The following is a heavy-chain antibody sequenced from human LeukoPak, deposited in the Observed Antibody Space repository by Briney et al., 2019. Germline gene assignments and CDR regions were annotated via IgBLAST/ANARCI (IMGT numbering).Heavy chain of an antibody. CDR1: GYSFTGYY. V-gene: IGHV1-2*02. CDR3: ARDARMTTVPRGVWYFDL. J-gene: IGHJ2*01. CDR2: INPNSGAT. Sequence: GASVKVSCKASGYSFTGYYMHWLRQAAGQGLEWMGWINPNSGATNYAQKFQGSVTMTSDTSTSTAYMELRFDDTAVYYYARDARMTTVPRGVWYFDLWGRGTLVTVSS. D-gene: IGHD4-17*01.